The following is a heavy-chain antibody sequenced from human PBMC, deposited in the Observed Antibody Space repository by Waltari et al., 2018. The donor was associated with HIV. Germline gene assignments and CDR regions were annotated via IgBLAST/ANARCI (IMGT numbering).Heavy chain of an antibody. Sequence: EVQLVQSGAEVKKPGESLKISCKGSGYSFTSYWIGWVRQMPGKGREWMGIIYPGNSDTRYSPSFQGQATISADKSISTAYLQWSSLKASDTAMYYCARQLRAVAGGRGFDPWGQGTLVTVSS. D-gene: IGHD6-19*01. J-gene: IGHJ5*02. CDR1: GYSFTSYW. CDR3: ARQLRAVAGGRGFDP. CDR2: IYPGNSDT. V-gene: IGHV5-51*01.